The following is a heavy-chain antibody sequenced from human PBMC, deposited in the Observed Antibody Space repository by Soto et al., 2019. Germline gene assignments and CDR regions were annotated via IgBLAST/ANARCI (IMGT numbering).Heavy chain of an antibody. CDR2: IKSKNDGETT. Sequence: EVQLVESGGDFVKPGGSLRLSCAASGFTFYTAWLNWVRQAPGKGLEWVGHIKSKNDGETTDYAAPVKGRFTISRDDSTNTLYLQMNSLKTDDTAVYYCVTDTRGSWGQGTLVTVSS. J-gene: IGHJ5*02. D-gene: IGHD3-3*01. CDR3: VTDTRGS. V-gene: IGHV3-15*07. CDR1: GFTFYTAW.